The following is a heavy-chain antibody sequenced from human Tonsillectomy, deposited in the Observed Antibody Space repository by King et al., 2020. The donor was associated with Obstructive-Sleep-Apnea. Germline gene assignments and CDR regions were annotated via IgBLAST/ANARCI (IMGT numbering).Heavy chain of an antibody. CDR1: GGSISSSSYY. CDR3: VRDHDYGSGSYDAFDV. V-gene: IGHV4-39*07. J-gene: IGHJ3*01. CDR2: MSYSGST. D-gene: IGHD3-10*01. Sequence: QLQESGPGLVKPSETLSLTCTVSGGSISSSSYYWGWIRQPPGKGLEWIGSMSYSGSTYYNPSLKSRVTMSVDTSKNLFSMKLGSVTAADTAVYYCVRDHDYGSGSYDAFDVWGQGTMVTVSS.